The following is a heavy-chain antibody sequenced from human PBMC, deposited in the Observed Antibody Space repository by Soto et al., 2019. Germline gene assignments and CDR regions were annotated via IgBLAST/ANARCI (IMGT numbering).Heavy chain of an antibody. D-gene: IGHD2-21*02. CDR1: GGSISSDNYH. V-gene: IGHV4-30-4*08. CDR2: IYYSGSI. J-gene: IGHJ6*01. CDR3: AREDDGGDRDYYGLDV. Sequence: LCGGSISSDNYHWNWIRQSPGKGLEWIGYIYYSGSIFYNPSFKSRVTISVDTSKNQFSLQLSSVTAADTAVYFCAREDDGGDRDYYGLDVW.